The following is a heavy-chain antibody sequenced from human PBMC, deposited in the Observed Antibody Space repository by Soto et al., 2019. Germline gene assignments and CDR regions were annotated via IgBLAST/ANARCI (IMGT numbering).Heavy chain of an antibody. CDR1: GFTVSSVY. CDR3: ARDILGGAYDFWX. Sequence: EVQLVESGGGLVQPGGSLRLSCAASGFTVSSVYMTWVRQAPGKGLEWVSVITSGGSTYYADSVRGRFTISRDNSNNTLYLQMNSLRAEDTAVYYCARDILGGAYDFWXGGQGTLVTVSS. J-gene: IGHJ4*02. V-gene: IGHV3-66*01. CDR2: ITSGGST. D-gene: IGHD3-3*01.